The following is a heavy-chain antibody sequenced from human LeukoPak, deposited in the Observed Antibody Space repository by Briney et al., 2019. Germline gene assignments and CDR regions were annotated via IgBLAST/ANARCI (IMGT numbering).Heavy chain of an antibody. CDR1: GFNFRAYW. V-gene: IGHV3-7*01. CDR3: ARDWSGDDY. D-gene: IGHD3-3*01. CDR2: IKQDGSEK. Sequence: PGGSLRLSCTTSGFNFRAYWMSWVRQAPGKGLEWVANIKQDGSEKYYVDSVKGRFTISRDNAKNSLYLQMNSLRPEDTALYYCARDWSGDDYWGQGTLVTVSS. J-gene: IGHJ4*02.